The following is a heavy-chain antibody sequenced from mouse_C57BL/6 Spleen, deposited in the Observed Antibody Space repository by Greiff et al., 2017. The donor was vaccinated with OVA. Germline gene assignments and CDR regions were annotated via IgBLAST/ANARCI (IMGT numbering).Heavy chain of an antibody. CDR2: INPYDGGT. J-gene: IGHJ2*01. Sequence: VQLQQSGPVLVKPGASVKMSCKASGYTFTDYYMHWVKQSHGKSLEWIGVINPYDGGTSYNQKFKGKATLTVDKSSSTAYMELNSLTSEDSAVYYCARGGAFITTVVAPFDYWGQGTTLTVSS. CDR3: ARGGAFITTVVAPFDY. D-gene: IGHD1-1*01. CDR1: GYTFTDYY. V-gene: IGHV1-19*01.